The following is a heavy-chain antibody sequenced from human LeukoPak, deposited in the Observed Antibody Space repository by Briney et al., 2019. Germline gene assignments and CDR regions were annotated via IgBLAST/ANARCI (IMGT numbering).Heavy chain of an antibody. D-gene: IGHD6-13*01. Sequence: GGSLRLSCAASGFTFSSYSMTWVRQAPGKGLEWVSSISSSSSYIYYADSVKGRFTIPRDNAKNALYLQMNSLRAEDTAVYYCASTPSSSSWYSEYYFDYWGQGTLVTVSS. CDR1: GFTFSSYS. CDR2: ISSSSSYI. V-gene: IGHV3-21*01. CDR3: ASTPSSSSWYSEYYFDY. J-gene: IGHJ4*02.